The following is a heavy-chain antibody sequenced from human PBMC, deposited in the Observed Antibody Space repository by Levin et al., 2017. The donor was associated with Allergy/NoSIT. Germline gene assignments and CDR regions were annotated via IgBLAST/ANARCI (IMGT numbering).Heavy chain of an antibody. CDR1: GYSFTSYW. D-gene: IGHD6-19*01. J-gene: IGHJ6*02. Sequence: GESLKISCKGSGYSFTSYWISWVRQMPGKGLEWMGRIDPSDSYTNYSPSFQGHVTISADKSISTAYLQWSSLKASDTAMYYCARHPIWNSSGWAGYYGMDVWGQGTTVTVSS. CDR2: IDPSDSYT. CDR3: ARHPIWNSSGWAGYYGMDV. V-gene: IGHV5-10-1*01.